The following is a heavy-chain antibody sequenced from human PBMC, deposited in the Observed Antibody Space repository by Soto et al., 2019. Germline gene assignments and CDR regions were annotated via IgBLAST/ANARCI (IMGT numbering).Heavy chain of an antibody. CDR3: AHRPIVGAAI. J-gene: IGHJ4*02. CDR1: GGSISNSNW. CDR2: IYHTGST. V-gene: IGHV4-4*03. D-gene: IGHD1-26*01. Sequence: QVQLQESGPGLVKPPGTLSLTCGVFGGSISNSNWWTWVRQPPGKGLEWIGEIYHTGSTNYNSSLMSRVTISLDKPNNQFSLKLSSVTAADTAVYYCAHRPIVGAAIWGQGTLVTVSS.